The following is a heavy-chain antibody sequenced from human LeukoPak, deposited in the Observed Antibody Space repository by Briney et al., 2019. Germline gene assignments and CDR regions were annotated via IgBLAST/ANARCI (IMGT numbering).Heavy chain of an antibody. CDR1: GFTFSSNG. D-gene: IGHD6-6*01. J-gene: IGHJ4*02. CDR2: IQNDGNNK. V-gene: IGHV3-30*02. CDR3: ARDWGTSSLYLVS. Sequence: GGSLRLSCAASGFTFSSNGMHWVRQAPGKGLEWVAFIQNDGNNKKYADSVKGRFTISRDNSKNTLYLQMNSLRSEDTAVYYCARDWGTSSLYLVSWGQGTLVTVSS.